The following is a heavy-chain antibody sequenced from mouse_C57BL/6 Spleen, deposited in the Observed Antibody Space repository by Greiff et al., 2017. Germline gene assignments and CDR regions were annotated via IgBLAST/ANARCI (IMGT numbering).Heavy chain of an antibody. D-gene: IGHD1-1*01. CDR1: GYTFTSYT. J-gene: IGHJ2*01. CDR3: AREDITTVVASYYFDY. Sequence: VQLQQSGAELARPGASVKMSCKASGYTFTSYTMHWVKQRPGQGLEWIGYINPSSGYTKYNQKFKDKATLTADKSSSTAYMQLSSLTSEDSAVYYCAREDITTVVASYYFDYWGQGTTLTVSS. CDR2: INPSSGYT. V-gene: IGHV1-4*01.